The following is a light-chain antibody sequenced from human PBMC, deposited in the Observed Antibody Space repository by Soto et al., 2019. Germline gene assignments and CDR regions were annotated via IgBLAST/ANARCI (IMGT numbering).Light chain of an antibody. Sequence: DIQMTQSPSSLSASVGDRVTITCRASQSISSYLNWYQQKPGKAHKLLIYAAYSLQSGVQSRFSGSGSGTDFTLTISSLQPEDFATYYCQQANSFPITFGQGTRLEIK. CDR1: QSISSY. CDR3: QQANSFPIT. V-gene: IGKV1-39*01. CDR2: AAY. J-gene: IGKJ5*01.